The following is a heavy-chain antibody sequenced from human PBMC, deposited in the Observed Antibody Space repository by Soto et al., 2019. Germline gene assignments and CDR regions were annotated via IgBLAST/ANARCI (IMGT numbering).Heavy chain of an antibody. Sequence: SVKVSCKASGGTFSSYAISWVRQAPGQGLEWMGGIIPIFGTANYAQKFQGRVTITADESTSTAYMELSSLRSEDTAVYYCARDKGEVDYGGCCAFDIWGQGTMVTVSS. J-gene: IGHJ3*02. CDR1: GGTFSSYA. V-gene: IGHV1-69*13. CDR2: IIPIFGTA. D-gene: IGHD4-17*01. CDR3: ARDKGEVDYGGCCAFDI.